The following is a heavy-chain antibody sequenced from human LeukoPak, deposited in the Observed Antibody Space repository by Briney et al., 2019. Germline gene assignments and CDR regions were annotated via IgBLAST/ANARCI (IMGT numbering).Heavy chain of an antibody. Sequence: GGSLRLSCAASGFTFSSYGMHWVRQAPGKGLEWVAFIRYDGSNKYYADSVKDRFTISRDNSKNTLYLQMNSLITEDTALYYCTTDPKTIVVVSVSGCWGQGTLVTVSS. CDR2: IRYDGSNK. D-gene: IGHD2-2*01. J-gene: IGHJ4*02. CDR3: TTDPKTIVVVSVSGC. CDR1: GFTFSSYG. V-gene: IGHV3-30*02.